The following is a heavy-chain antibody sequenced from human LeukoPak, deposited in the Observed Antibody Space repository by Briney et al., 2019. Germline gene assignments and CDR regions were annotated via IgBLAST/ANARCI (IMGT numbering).Heavy chain of an antibody. J-gene: IGHJ4*02. Sequence: GSLSLSCAASGFTFSSYAMSWVRPAPGKGLEWVSAISGSGGSTYYPDSVKGRFTISRDNSKNTLYLQMNSLRAEDTAVYYCAKHGDYSDMDYFDYWGQGTLVTVSS. CDR3: AKHGDYSDMDYFDY. D-gene: IGHD4-17*01. CDR2: ISGSGGST. CDR1: GFTFSSYA. V-gene: IGHV3-23*01.